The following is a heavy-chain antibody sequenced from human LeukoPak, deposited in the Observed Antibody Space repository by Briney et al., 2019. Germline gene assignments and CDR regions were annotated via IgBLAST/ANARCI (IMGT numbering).Heavy chain of an antibody. D-gene: IGHD4-17*01. Sequence: SETLSLTCTASGASISTYYWSWIRQPPGEGLEWIAYIAPSGSAVYNPSLNSRLTVSVDTSKNQFSLKLNSVTAADTAVYYCARHLATTVTRGYSCHPMDVWGKGTTVSVSS. CDR1: GASISTYY. CDR2: IAPSGSA. J-gene: IGHJ6*03. V-gene: IGHV4-4*09. CDR3: ARHLATTVTRGYSCHPMDV.